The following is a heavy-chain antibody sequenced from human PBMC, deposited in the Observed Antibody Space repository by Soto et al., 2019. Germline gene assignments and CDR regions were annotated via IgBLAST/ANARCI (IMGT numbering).Heavy chain of an antibody. Sequence: QVQLQQWGAGLLKPSETLSLTCAVYGGSFSGYYWSWVRQPPGKGLEGIGEIERGGSTNYNPSLKSRVAISVDTSKNQFSLKVNSVTAADTAVYYCARGYGSGSYWAYWGQGTLVTVSS. D-gene: IGHD3-10*01. CDR2: IERGGST. CDR1: GGSFSGYY. J-gene: IGHJ4*02. CDR3: ARGYGSGSYWAY. V-gene: IGHV4-34*02.